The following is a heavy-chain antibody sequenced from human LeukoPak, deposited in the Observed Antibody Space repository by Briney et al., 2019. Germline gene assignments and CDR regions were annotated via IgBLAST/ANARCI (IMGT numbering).Heavy chain of an antibody. V-gene: IGHV3-23*01. D-gene: IGHD2-15*01. J-gene: IGHJ4*02. CDR3: ATVKRDCSGGTCYSYDY. Sequence: GGSLRLSCVASRFTFNTYAVNWVRQAPGKGLEWVSAISSNGDITYYADSVRGRFTISRDTSKNTVFLQMNSLRADDTAVYYCATVKRDCSGGTCYSYDYWGQGTLVTVSS. CDR1: RFTFNTYA. CDR2: ISSNGDIT.